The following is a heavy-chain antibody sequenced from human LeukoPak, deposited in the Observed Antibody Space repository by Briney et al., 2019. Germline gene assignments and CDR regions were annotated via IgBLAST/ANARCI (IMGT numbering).Heavy chain of an antibody. D-gene: IGHD4-17*01. J-gene: IGHJ6*03. V-gene: IGHV4-4*07. CDR1: GGSISSYY. CDR3: ARAIYGYYMDV. Sequence: SETLSLTCTVSGGSISSYYWGWIRQPAGKGLKWIGRIYTSGSTNYNPSLKSRVTMSVDTSKNQFSLKLSSVTAADTAVYYCARAIYGYYMDVWGKGTTVTVSS. CDR2: IYTSGST.